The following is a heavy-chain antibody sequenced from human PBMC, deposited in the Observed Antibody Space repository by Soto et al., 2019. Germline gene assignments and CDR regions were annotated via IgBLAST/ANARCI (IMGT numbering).Heavy chain of an antibody. CDR3: ARANLPGYHLAWPAY. CDR2: ISSSSSYI. CDR1: VFTFSSHS. Sequence: GGSLRLSCASSVFTFSSHSMNCVRHSPGKWLEWVSSISSSSSYIYYAVSVKGRFTISRDSAKNSLYLQMNSLRAEDTAVYYCARANLPGYHLAWPAYWGQGTLVNVS. D-gene: IGHD2-15*01. J-gene: IGHJ4*02. V-gene: IGHV3-21*01.